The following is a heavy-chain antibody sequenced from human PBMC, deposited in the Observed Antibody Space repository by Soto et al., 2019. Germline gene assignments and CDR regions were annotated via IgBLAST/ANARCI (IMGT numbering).Heavy chain of an antibody. CDR2: ISYDGSNK. Sequence: PGGSLRLSCAASGFTFSSYGMHWVRQAPGKGLEWVAVISYDGSNKYYADSVKGRFTISRDNSKNTLYLQMNSLRAEDTAVYYCAKGSGYYYPPVGWFDPWGQGTLVNVSS. D-gene: IGHD3-22*01. CDR3: AKGSGYYYPPVGWFDP. J-gene: IGHJ5*02. CDR1: GFTFSSYG. V-gene: IGHV3-30*18.